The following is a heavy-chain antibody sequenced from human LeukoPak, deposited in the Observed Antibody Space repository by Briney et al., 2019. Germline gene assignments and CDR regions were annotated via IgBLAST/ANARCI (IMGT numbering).Heavy chain of an antibody. V-gene: IGHV1-46*01. Sequence: ASVKVSCKASGYTFTNYYMHWVRQAPGQGLEWMGIINPSGGSTTYAQKFQGRVSMTRDTSTSTFYMELSSLRSEDTAVYYCARHPSNYFDSSGYFGCFDPWGQGTLVTVSS. CDR2: INPSGGST. J-gene: IGHJ5*02. CDR1: GYTFTNYY. D-gene: IGHD3-22*01. CDR3: ARHPSNYFDSSGYFGCFDP.